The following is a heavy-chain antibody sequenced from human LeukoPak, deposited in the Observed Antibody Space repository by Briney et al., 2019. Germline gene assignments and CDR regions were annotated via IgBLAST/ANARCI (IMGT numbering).Heavy chain of an antibody. J-gene: IGHJ5*02. Sequence: GGSLRLSCAASGFTFSNDWVNWVRPAPGKGQGWVWHITARRAGGTTEYAAPVGFSFTISRDDSRRHLYLHMHNMKTQDTALYYCSIAPYRPWGGETLLTVFS. CDR1: GFTFSNDW. CDR2: ITARRAGGTT. V-gene: IGHV3-15*01. CDR3: SIAPYRP. D-gene: IGHD3-16*02.